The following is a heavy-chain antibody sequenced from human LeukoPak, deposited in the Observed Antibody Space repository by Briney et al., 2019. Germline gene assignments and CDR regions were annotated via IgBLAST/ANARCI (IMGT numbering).Heavy chain of an antibody. CDR2: IIPIFGTA. D-gene: IGHD2-15*01. CDR3: ASSFLGYCSGGSCYSNYYYYGVDV. CDR1: GGTFSSYA. Sequence: SVKVSCKASGGTFSSYAISWVRQAPGQGLEWMGGIIPIFGTANYAQKFQGRVTITADESTSTAYMELSSLRSEDTAVYYCASSFLGYCSGGSCYSNYYYYGVDVWGQGTTVTVSS. V-gene: IGHV1-69*13. J-gene: IGHJ6*02.